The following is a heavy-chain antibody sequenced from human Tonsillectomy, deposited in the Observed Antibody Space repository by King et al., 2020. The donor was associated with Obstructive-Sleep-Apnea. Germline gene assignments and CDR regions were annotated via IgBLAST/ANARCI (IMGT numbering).Heavy chain of an antibody. Sequence: VQLVESGGGLVQPGGSLRLSCAASGFTFSSYAMSWVRQAPGKGLEWVSAISGSGGSTYYADSVKGGFTISRDNSKNTLYLQMNSLRAEDTAVYYCAKEKLEWGHDYGDYGGGPSDYWGQGTLVTVSS. J-gene: IGHJ4*02. CDR3: AKEKLEWGHDYGDYGGGPSDY. CDR1: GFTFSSYA. V-gene: IGHV3-23*04. CDR2: ISGSGGST. D-gene: IGHD4-17*01.